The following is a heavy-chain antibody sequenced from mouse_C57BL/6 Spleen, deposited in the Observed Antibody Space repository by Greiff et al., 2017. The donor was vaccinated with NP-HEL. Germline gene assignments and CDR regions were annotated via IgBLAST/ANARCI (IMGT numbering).Heavy chain of an antibody. CDR1: GYTFTSYW. V-gene: IGHV1-64*01. CDR2: IHPNSGST. Sequence: QVQLQQPGAELVKPGASVKLSCKASGYTFTSYWMHWVKQRPGQGLEWIGMIHPNSGSTNYNEKFKSKATLTVDKSSSTAYMQLSSLTSEDSAVYYCARDYYDYDGFAYWGKGTLVTVSA. CDR3: ARDYYDYDGFAY. J-gene: IGHJ3*01. D-gene: IGHD2-4*01.